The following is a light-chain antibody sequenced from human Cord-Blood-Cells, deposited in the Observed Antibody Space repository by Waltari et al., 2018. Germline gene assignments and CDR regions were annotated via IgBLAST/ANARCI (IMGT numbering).Light chain of an antibody. CDR1: QSISSY. V-gene: IGKV1-39*01. CDR3: QQSYSTPYT. CDR2: AAS. J-gene: IGKJ2*01. Sequence: DIQMTQYPSSLSASVGDRVTITCRASQSISSYFNWYQQKPGKAPKLLIYAASSLQSGVPSRFSGSGSGTDFTLTISSLQPEDFATYYCQQSYSTPYTFGQGTKLEIK.